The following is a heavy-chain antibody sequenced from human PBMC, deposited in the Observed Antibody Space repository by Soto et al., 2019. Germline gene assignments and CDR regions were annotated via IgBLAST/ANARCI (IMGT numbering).Heavy chain of an antibody. Sequence: QLQLQESGPGLVKPSETLSLTCTVSGGSISSSSYYWGWIRQPPGKGLEWIGSIYYSGSTYCNPSLKSRVTISVDTSQNQFSLKLSSVPAADTAVYYCATLWFGEGNYWGQGTLVTVSS. CDR2: IYYSGST. D-gene: IGHD3-10*01. CDR1: GGSISSSSYY. J-gene: IGHJ4*02. V-gene: IGHV4-39*01. CDR3: ATLWFGEGNY.